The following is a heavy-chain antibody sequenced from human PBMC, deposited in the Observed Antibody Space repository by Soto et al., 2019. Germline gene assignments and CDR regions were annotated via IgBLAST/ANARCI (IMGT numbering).Heavy chain of an antibody. CDR1: GFTFSSYA. Sequence: QVQLVESGGGVVQPGRSLRLSCAASGFTFSSYAMHWVRQAPGKGLEWVALISYDGSDKDYADSVKGRFTISRDNSRNTVFLQKNSLRAEDTAVYYCARDYYKYYDSSGYYRSPAYWGQGSLVSVSS. CDR2: ISYDGSDK. J-gene: IGHJ4*02. D-gene: IGHD3-22*01. V-gene: IGHV3-30-3*01. CDR3: ARDYYKYYDSSGYYRSPAY.